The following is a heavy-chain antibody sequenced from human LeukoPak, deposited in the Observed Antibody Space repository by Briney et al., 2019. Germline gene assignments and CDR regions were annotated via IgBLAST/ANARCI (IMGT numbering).Heavy chain of an antibody. J-gene: IGHJ4*02. CDR3: ARGTAPYYFGY. Sequence: SETLSLTCTVSGGSLSSYYWSWIRQPPGKGLEWIGYIYYSGSTNYNPSLKSRVTISVDTSKNQFSLKLSSVTAADTAVYYCARGTAPYYFGYWGQGTLVTVSS. CDR2: IYYSGST. CDR1: GGSLSSYY. D-gene: IGHD2-21*02. V-gene: IGHV4-59*01.